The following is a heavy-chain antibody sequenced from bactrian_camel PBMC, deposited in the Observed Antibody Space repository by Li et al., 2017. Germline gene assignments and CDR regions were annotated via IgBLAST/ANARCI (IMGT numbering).Heavy chain of an antibody. D-gene: IGHD1*01. CDR2: IVSGGGST. CDR1: GFTFSTFA. V-gene: IGHV3S40*01. J-gene: IGHJ4*01. CDR3: ARPATPAYVLSGYDY. Sequence: VQLVESGGGSVQPGGSLRLSCAASGFTFSTFAMNWVSQAPGKALEWVACIVSGGGSTYYADSVKGRFTISRDNAKNIVYLQLNSLKDEDQAMYYCARPATPAYVLSGYDYWGQGTQVTVS.